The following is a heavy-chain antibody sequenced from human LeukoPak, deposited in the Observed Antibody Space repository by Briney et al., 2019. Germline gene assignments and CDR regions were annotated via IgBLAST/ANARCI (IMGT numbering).Heavy chain of an antibody. Sequence: KPSETLSLTCAVSGYSISSGYYWGWIRQPPGKGLEWIGSIYHSGSTYYNPSLKSRVTISVDTSKNQFSLKLSSVTAADTAVYYCARADSSSAFDIWGQGTMVTVSS. D-gene: IGHD6-19*01. CDR3: ARADSSSAFDI. J-gene: IGHJ3*02. V-gene: IGHV4-38-2*01. CDR2: IYHSGST. CDR1: GYSISSGYY.